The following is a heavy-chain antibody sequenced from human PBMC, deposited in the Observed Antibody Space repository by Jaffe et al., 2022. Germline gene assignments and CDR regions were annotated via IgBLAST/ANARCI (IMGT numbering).Heavy chain of an antibody. CDR2: IYYSGST. D-gene: IGHD1-26*01. V-gene: IGHV4-59*01. J-gene: IGHJ4*02. CDR3: ARATAIVGATLLDY. Sequence: QVQLQESGPGLVKPSETLSLTCTVSGGSISSYYWSWIRQPPGKGLEWIGYIYYSGSTNYNPSLKSRVTISVDTSKNQFSLKLSSVTAADTAVYYCARATAIVGATLLDYWGQGTLVTVSS. CDR1: GGSISSYY.